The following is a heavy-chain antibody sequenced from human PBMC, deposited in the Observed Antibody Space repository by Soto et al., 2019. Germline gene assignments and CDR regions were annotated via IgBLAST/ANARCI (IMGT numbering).Heavy chain of an antibody. V-gene: IGHV4-61*01. CDR1: EGSVRTGSYH. D-gene: IGHD7-27*01. CDR3: ARIGWGGDS. CDR2: IPNNGSP. J-gene: IGHJ4*02. Sequence: AETLCLTCSVSEGSVRTGSYHWSWIRQPPGKGLEWIGFIPNNGSPDYNPSLKSRVVVSIDMSKNQFSLKVNSVTAADTAVYFCARIGWGGDSWGQGTMVTVSS.